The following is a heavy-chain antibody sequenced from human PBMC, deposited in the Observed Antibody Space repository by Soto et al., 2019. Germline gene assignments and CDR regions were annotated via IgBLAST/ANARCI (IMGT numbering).Heavy chain of an antibody. V-gene: IGHV4-59*08. CDR3: ARRGGFPRGGFDY. D-gene: IGHD2-15*01. J-gene: IGHJ4*02. CDR1: GGSISIYY. Sequence: SETLSLTCTVSGGSISIYYWSWVGQPPGKGLEWIGYIYYSGSTNYNPSLKSRITISVDTSKNQFSLTLSSVTAADTAVYYCARRGGFPRGGFDYWGQGTQVTVSS. CDR2: IYYSGST.